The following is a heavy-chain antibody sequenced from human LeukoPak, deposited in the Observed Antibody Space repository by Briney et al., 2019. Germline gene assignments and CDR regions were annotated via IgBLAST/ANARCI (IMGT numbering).Heavy chain of an antibody. CDR3: ARHLPGGGSGTKLPDY. CDR2: TYYAGNT. Sequence: SETLSLTCIVSGGSINSINYYWGWIRQPPGKGLEWIGSTYYAGNTYYNPSLKSRLTISRDTSKNQFSLKLSSVTASDTAVYYCARHLPGGGSGTKLPDYWGQGILATVSS. CDR1: GGSINSINYY. J-gene: IGHJ4*02. V-gene: IGHV4-39*01. D-gene: IGHD3-10*01.